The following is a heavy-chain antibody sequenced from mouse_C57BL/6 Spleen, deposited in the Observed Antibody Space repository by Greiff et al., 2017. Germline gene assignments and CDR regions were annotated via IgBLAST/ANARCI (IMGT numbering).Heavy chain of an antibody. Sequence: EVKVVESGGGLVKPGGSLKLSCAASGFTFSDYGMHWVRQAPEKGLEWVAYISSGSSTIYYAATVKGRFTISRDNARNNLFLQMTSLRSEDAAMYYCARGNWEYRGQGTTLTVSS. V-gene: IGHV5-17*01. CDR2: ISSGSSTI. CDR1: GFTFSDYG. CDR3: ARGNWEY. D-gene: IGHD4-1*01. J-gene: IGHJ2*01.